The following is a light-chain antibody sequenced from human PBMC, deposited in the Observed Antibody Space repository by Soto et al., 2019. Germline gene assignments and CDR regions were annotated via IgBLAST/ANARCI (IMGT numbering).Light chain of an antibody. CDR1: SSDVGAYNY. Sequence: QSALTQPASVSGSPGQSITISCTGTSSDVGAYNYVSWYQHHPGKAPQLMVYEVSNRPSGVSNRFSGSTSGNTPSLTISGLQAEDEADYYCSSYTGSSTVVFGGGTKLTVL. V-gene: IGLV2-14*01. CDR2: EVS. J-gene: IGLJ2*01. CDR3: SSYTGSSTVV.